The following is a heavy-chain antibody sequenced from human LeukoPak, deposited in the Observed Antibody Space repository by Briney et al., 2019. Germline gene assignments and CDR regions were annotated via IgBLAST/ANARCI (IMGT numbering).Heavy chain of an antibody. CDR3: ARARNDFWSGFPYYYYYYMDV. J-gene: IGHJ6*03. CDR2: IYYSGST. D-gene: IGHD3-3*01. Sequence: SETPSLTCAVYGGSFSGYYWSWIRQPPGKGLEWIGYIYYSGSTNYNPSLKSRVTISVDTSKNQFSLKLSSVTAADTAVYYCARARNDFWSGFPYYYYYYMDVWGKGTTVTVSS. V-gene: IGHV4-59*01. CDR1: GGSFSGYY.